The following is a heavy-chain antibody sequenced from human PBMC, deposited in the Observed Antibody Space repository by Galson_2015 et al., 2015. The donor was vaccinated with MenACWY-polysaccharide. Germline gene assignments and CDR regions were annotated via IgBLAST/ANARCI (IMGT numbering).Heavy chain of an antibody. J-gene: IGHJ4*01. D-gene: IGHD3-3*01. Sequence: SLRLSCAASGFTVSSNYMSWVRQAPGKGLKWVSVIYSGGSTYYADSVKGRFTISRDNSKNTLYLQMNSLRAEDTAVYYCARAWYYDFWSGSLGYYFDYSGHGTLVTVSS. CDR2: IYSGGST. CDR3: ARAWYYDFWSGSLGYYFDY. V-gene: IGHV3-66*02. CDR1: GFTVSSNY.